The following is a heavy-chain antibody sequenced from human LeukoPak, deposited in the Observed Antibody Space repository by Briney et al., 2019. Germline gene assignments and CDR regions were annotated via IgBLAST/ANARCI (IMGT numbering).Heavy chain of an antibody. CDR1: GFTVSSNY. D-gene: IGHD3-10*01. J-gene: IGHJ4*02. V-gene: IGHV3-53*01. CDR3: ARPSYGPNDY. CDR2: IYSGGST. Sequence: PGGSLRLSCAASGFTVSSNYMSWVRQAPGKGLEWVSVIYSGGSTYYADFVKGRFTISRDNSKNTLYLQMNSLRAEDTAVYYCARPSYGPNDYWGQGTLVTVSS.